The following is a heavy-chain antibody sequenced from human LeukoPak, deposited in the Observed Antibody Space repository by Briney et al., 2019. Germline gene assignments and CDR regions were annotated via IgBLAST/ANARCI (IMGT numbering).Heavy chain of an antibody. CDR1: GVTFSNAW. V-gene: IGHV3-15*01. J-gene: IGHJ4*02. D-gene: IGHD3-10*01. CDR3: TTDLGTYYHGSQRLIPIDY. CDR2: IKSKTDGETT. Sequence: GGSLRLSCVDSGVTFSNAWMSWVRKAPGKGLEWIGRIKSKTDGETTNYAEPVRGRFTISRDDSKSAVYLQMNSLKIEDTAVYYCTTDLGTYYHGSQRLIPIDYWGQGTLVTVSS.